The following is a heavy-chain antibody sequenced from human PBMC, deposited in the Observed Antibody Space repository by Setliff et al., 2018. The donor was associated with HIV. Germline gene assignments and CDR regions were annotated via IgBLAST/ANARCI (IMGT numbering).Heavy chain of an antibody. D-gene: IGHD2-15*01. CDR2: VDPEDDKT. CDR3: VTGEGLRF. CDR1: KYTFTDYY. J-gene: IGHJ4*02. V-gene: IGHV1-69-2*01. Sequence: ASVKVSCKASKYTFTDYYMHWVQQAPGKGLEWMGRVDPEDDKTIYAEKFQGRVTMTTATSSDTACLYLSSLRSEDTAVYYCVTGEGLRFWGQGTLVTVS.